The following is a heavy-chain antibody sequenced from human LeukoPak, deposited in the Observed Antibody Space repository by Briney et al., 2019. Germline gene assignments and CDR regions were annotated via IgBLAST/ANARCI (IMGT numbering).Heavy chain of an antibody. Sequence: SETLSLTCTVSGGSISSYYWSWIRQPPGKGLEWIGYIYYSGSTNYNPSLKSRVTISVDTSKNQFSLKLSSVTAADTAVYYCARGGCSGGSCYLFDYWGQGTLVTVSS. J-gene: IGHJ4*02. CDR1: GGSISSYY. V-gene: IGHV4-59*08. CDR3: ARGGCSGGSCYLFDY. CDR2: IYYSGST. D-gene: IGHD2-15*01.